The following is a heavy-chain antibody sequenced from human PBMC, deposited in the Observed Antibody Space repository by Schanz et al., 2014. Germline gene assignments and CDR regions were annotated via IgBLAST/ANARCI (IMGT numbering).Heavy chain of an antibody. V-gene: IGHV4-31*03. J-gene: IGHJ6*02. Sequence: QVQLQESGPGLVKPSQTLSLTCNVSGDSISSGGYYWNWIRQHPGKGLEWIGYIYDSGNTYYNPSLKSRVTMSIDTSENQFSLNLRSVTGADTAVYYCARLVGPSFYYGMDVWGQGTTVTVSS. CDR3: ARLVGPSFYYGMDV. D-gene: IGHD2-15*01. CDR1: GDSISSGGYY. CDR2: IYDSGNT.